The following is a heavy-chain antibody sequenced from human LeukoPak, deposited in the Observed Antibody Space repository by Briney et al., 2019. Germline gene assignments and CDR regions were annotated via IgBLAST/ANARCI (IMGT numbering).Heavy chain of an antibody. J-gene: IGHJ4*02. CDR3: ARHGGYCSSTSCPPPFDY. V-gene: IGHV4-4*09. CDR2: IYTSGSA. CDR1: GGSISSYC. D-gene: IGHD2-2*01. Sequence: PSETLSLTCTVSGGSISSYCWSWIRHPPGKGLEWIWYIYTSGSANYNPSLKSRVTISVATSKNQFSLKLSSVTAADTAVYYCARHGGYCSSTSCPPPFDYWGQGTLVTVSS.